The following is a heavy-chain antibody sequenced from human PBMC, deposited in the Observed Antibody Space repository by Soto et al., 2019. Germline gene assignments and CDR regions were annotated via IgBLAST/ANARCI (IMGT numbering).Heavy chain of an antibody. CDR1: GFTFSSYA. CDR3: AKERWAAAGTPTLDY. V-gene: IGHV3-23*01. J-gene: IGHJ4*02. D-gene: IGHD6-13*01. CDR2: ISGGTSST. Sequence: EEQLLESGGGLVQPGGSLRLSCAASGFTFSSYAMSWVRQAPGKGLEWVSAISGGTSSTYYADSVKGWFTISRDNSKNTLYLQMNSLRAEDTAVYYCAKERWAAAGTPTLDYWGQGTLVTVSS.